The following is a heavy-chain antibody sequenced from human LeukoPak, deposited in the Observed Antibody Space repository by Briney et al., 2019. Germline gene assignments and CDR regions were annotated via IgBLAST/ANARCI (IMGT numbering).Heavy chain of an antibody. CDR3: ARYAVEADYFVC. CDR1: GGSISSYY. D-gene: IGHD2-15*01. Sequence: SETLSLTCTVSGGSISSYYWSWIRQPPGKGLEWIGYIYYSGSTNYNPSLKSRVTISVDKSKKQFSLNLSSVTAADTAVYYCARYAVEADYFVCWGQGTLITVSS. V-gene: IGHV4-59*01. CDR2: IYYSGST. J-gene: IGHJ4*02.